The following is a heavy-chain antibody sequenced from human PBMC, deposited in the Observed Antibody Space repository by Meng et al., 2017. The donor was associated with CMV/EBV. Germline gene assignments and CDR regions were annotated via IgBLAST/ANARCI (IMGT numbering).Heavy chain of an antibody. V-gene: IGHV4-61*01. CDR3: AREVIAARHPSYYYYYGMDV. CDR1: GGSVSSGSYY. J-gene: IGHJ6*02. D-gene: IGHD6-6*01. Sequence: GSLSLTCTVSGGSVSSGSYYWSWIRQPPGKGLEWIGYIYYSGSTNYNPSLKSRVTISVDTSKNQFSLKLSSVTAADTAVYYCAREVIAARHPSYYYYYGMDVWGQGTTVTVSS. CDR2: IYYSGST.